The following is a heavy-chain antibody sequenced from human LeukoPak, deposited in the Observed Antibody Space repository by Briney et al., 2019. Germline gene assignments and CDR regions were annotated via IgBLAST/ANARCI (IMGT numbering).Heavy chain of an antibody. CDR1: GGSISSYY. V-gene: IGHV4-34*01. Sequence: SETLSLTCTVSGGSISSYYWSWIRQPPGKGLEWIGEINHSGSTNYNPSLKSRVTISVDTSKNQFSLKLSSVTAADTAVYYCARDQSGAVDYWGQGTLVTVSS. J-gene: IGHJ4*02. CDR2: INHSGST. D-gene: IGHD2-2*01. CDR3: ARDQSGAVDY.